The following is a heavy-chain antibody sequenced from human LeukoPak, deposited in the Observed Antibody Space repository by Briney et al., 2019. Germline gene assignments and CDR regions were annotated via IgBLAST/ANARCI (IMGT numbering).Heavy chain of an antibody. J-gene: IGHJ4*02. CDR1: GYTFTSYD. D-gene: IGHD6-13*01. V-gene: IGHV1-8*01. CDR3: ARIAAAGPGDDFDY. CDR2: MNPNSGNT. Sequence: VASVKVSCXASGYTFTSYDINWVRQATGQGLEWMGWMNPNSGNTGYAQKFQGRVTMTRNTSISTAYMELSSLRSEDTAVYYCARIAAAGPGDDFDYWGQGTLVTVSS.